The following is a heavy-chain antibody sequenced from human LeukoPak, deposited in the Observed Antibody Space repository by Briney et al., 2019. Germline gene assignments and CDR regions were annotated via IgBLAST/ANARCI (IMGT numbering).Heavy chain of an antibody. D-gene: IGHD2/OR15-2a*01. CDR1: GGSISSYY. CDR2: IYYSGST. J-gene: IGHJ3*02. CDR3: ARAEGISSDAFDI. V-gene: IGHV4-59*08. Sequence: PSETLSLTCTVSGGSISSYYWSWIRQPPGKGLEWIGYIYYSGSTNYNPSLKSRVTISVDTSKNQFSLKLSSVTAADTAVYYCARAEGISSDAFDIWGQGTMVTVSS.